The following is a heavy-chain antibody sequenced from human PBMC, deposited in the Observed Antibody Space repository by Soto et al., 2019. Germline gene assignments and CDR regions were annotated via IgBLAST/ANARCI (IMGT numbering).Heavy chain of an antibody. CDR1: GFTFSDYY. J-gene: IGHJ6*02. Sequence: QVQLVESGGGLVKPGGSLRLSCAASGFTFSDYYMTWIRQAPGKGLEWVSYMSSSGNDIYYADSVKGRFTISRDNTENSLFLQMNSLRAEDTATYYCARVGQDYYYGMDVWGQGTTVTVSS. CDR2: MSSSGNDI. D-gene: IGHD3-16*01. V-gene: IGHV3-11*01. CDR3: ARVGQDYYYGMDV.